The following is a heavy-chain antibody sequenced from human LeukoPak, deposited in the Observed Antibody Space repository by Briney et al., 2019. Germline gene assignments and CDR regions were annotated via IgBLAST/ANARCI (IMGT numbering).Heavy chain of an antibody. Sequence: QSGGSLRLSCAASGFTFSSYAMHWVRQAPGKGLEWVAVISYDGSNKYYADSVKGRFTISRDNSKNTLYLQMNSLRAEDTAVYYCARVPSGIITILEYWGQGTLVTVSS. CDR1: GFTFSSYA. CDR3: ARVPSGIITILEY. J-gene: IGHJ4*02. D-gene: IGHD3-9*01. V-gene: IGHV3-30-3*01. CDR2: ISYDGSNK.